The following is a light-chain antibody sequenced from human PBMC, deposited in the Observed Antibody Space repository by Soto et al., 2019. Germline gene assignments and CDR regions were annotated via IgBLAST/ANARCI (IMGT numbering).Light chain of an antibody. CDR2: GAS. CDR1: QSVRSNC. CDR3: QQYGSSPQT. Sequence: EIVLTQSPGTLSLSPGERATLSCRASQSVRSNCLAWYQQKPGQAPRLLIYGASSRATGIPDRSSGSGSGTDFSLTISRLEPEDFAVYYCQQYGSSPQTFGQGTKVEI. J-gene: IGKJ1*01. V-gene: IGKV3-20*01.